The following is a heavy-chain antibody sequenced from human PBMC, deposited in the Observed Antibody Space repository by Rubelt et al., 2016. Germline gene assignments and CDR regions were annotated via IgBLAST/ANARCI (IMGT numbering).Heavy chain of an antibody. J-gene: IGHJ4*02. CDR1: GGSVSSGSYY. Sequence: QVQLQESGPGLVKPSGTLSLTCTVSGGSVSSGSYYWSWIRQPPGQGLEWIGYIQNRGSTNYNPFLESRVTISVDTSKNQFSRKLSSGTAADTAVYYCAREGGYQSPFDYWGQGALVTVSS. V-gene: IGHV4-61*01. CDR2: IQNRGST. CDR3: AREGGYQSPFDY. D-gene: IGHD6-13*01.